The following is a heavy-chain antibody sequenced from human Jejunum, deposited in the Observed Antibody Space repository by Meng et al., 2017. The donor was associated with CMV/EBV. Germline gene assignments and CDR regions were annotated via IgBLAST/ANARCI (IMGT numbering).Heavy chain of an antibody. CDR2: IYYTGGT. D-gene: IGHD2-15*01. V-gene: IGHV4-59*01. Sequence: LSCTVSGGAISGYYWSWIRQPPGKGLEWVGYIYYTGGTNYNPSLESRATISLDRTKSQFSLKLTSVTPADTAVYYCARVRGGFDPWGQGRLVTVSS. J-gene: IGHJ5*02. CDR3: ARVRGGFDP. CDR1: GGAISGYY.